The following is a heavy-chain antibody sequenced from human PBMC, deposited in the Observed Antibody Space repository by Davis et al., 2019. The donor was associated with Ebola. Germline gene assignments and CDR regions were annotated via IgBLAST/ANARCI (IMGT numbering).Heavy chain of an antibody. D-gene: IGHD5-24*01. CDR3: ARDIRLQFNYYYGMDV. CDR1: GFTFSSYA. CDR2: ISSSSSTI. Sequence: GESLKISCAASGFTFSSYAMSWVRQAPGKGLEWVSYISSSSSTIYYADSAQGRFTISRDNAKNSLYLQMNSLRDEDTAAYYCARDIRLQFNYYYGMDVWNQGTTVTVSS. V-gene: IGHV3-48*02. J-gene: IGHJ6*02.